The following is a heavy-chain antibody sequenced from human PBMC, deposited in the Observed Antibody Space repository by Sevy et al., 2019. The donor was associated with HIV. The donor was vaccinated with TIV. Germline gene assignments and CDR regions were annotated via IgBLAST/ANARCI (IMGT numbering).Heavy chain of an antibody. Sequence: GGSLRLSCAASGITFSGYAMNWVRQAPGKGLDWVSTIYGSAGVTYYADSVKGRFTISRDNSKNTLFLQMNNLRAEDTAVYYYAGGRFDSTGSFDAFDIWGRGTLVTVSS. CDR3: AGGRFDSTGSFDAFDI. V-gene: IGHV3-23*01. D-gene: IGHD3-22*01. J-gene: IGHJ3*02. CDR1: GITFSGYA. CDR2: IYGSAGVT.